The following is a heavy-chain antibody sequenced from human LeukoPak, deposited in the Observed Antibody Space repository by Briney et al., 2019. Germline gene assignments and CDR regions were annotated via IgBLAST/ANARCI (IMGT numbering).Heavy chain of an antibody. CDR2: ISCCGGST. J-gene: IGHJ4*02. D-gene: IGHD3-16*02. V-gene: IGHV3-23*01. CDR1: GFTFRSYA. CDR3: AKDHSMITFGGVIVPEYSFDY. Sequence: GGSLRLSCAASGFTFRSYAMSWVRQAPGKVLEWVSAISCCGGSTYYAESVKGRFTISRDNSKNTLYLPMNSLRAEDTAVYYCAKDHSMITFGGVIVPEYSFDYWGQGTLVTVSS.